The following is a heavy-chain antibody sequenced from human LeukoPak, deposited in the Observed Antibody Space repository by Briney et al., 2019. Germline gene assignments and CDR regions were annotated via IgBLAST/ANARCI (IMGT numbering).Heavy chain of an antibody. Sequence: GTSLRLSCAASGFTFSSYGMHWVRQAPGKGLEWVSAISGSGGSTYYADSVKGRFTISRDNSKNTLYLQMNSLRAEDTAVYYCAKDGNQWIQPLNYWGQGTLVTVSS. D-gene: IGHD5-18*01. J-gene: IGHJ4*02. V-gene: IGHV3-23*01. CDR1: GFTFSSYG. CDR3: AKDGNQWIQPLNY. CDR2: ISGSGGST.